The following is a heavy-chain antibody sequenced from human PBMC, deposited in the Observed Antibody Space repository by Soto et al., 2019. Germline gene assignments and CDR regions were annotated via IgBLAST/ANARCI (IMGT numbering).Heavy chain of an antibody. D-gene: IGHD3-3*01. CDR2: INPNSGGT. J-gene: IGHJ6*02. V-gene: IGHV1-2*04. Sequence: ASVKVSCKASGYTFTGYYMHWVRQAPGQGLEWMGWINPNSGGTNYAQKFQGWVTMTRDTSISTAYMELSRLRSDDTAVYYCARGVLDPSYYYYGMDVWGQGTKVTVSS. CDR3: ARGVLDPSYYYYGMDV. CDR1: GYTFTGYY.